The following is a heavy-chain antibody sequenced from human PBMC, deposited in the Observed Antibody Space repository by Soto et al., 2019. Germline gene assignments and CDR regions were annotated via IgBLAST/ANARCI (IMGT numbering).Heavy chain of an antibody. CDR2: IWYDGSNK. CDR3: ARGIYSNYAFDY. V-gene: IGHV3-33*01. D-gene: IGHD4-4*01. CDR1: GFTFSSYG. J-gene: IGHJ4*02. Sequence: QVQLVESGGGVVQPGRSLRLSCAASGFTFSSYGMHWVRQAPGKGLEWVAVIWYDGSNKYYADSVKGRFTISRDNSKNTLYLQMNSLRAEDKAVYYCARGIYSNYAFDYWGQGTLVTVSS.